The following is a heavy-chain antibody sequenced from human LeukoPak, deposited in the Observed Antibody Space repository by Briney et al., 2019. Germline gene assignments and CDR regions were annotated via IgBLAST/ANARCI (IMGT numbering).Heavy chain of an antibody. Sequence: GPVKVSCNAAGYTFTNYGISWVRQAPGQGLEWMGWISAYNGNRKYAQKIQGRVTMTTDTSTTTAYMELRSLRYDDTAVCYCAREEGVLMVYDSYYGMDVWGQGTTVIVSS. CDR1: GYTFTNYG. CDR2: ISAYNGNR. J-gene: IGHJ6*02. CDR3: AREEGVLMVYDSYYGMDV. D-gene: IGHD2-8*01. V-gene: IGHV1-18*01.